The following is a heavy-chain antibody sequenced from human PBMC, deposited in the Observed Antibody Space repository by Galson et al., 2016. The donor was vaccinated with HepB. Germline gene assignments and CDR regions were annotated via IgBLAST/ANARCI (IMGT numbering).Heavy chain of an antibody. V-gene: IGHV3-33*05. CDR1: GFSFSSCG. Sequence: SLRLSCAPSGFSFSSCGMHWVRQAPGRGLEWVAVTTYDEDNTYYADSVKGRFTISRDKSKSTLYLEMSSLRAEDTAVYYCAREQDYGDYRTADYWGQGTLVTVAS. CDR2: TTYDEDNT. CDR3: AREQDYGDYRTADY. D-gene: IGHD4-17*01. J-gene: IGHJ4*02.